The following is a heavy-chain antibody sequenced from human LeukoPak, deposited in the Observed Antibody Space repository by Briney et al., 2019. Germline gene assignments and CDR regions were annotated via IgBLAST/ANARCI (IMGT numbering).Heavy chain of an antibody. CDR1: GFTFSSYA. CDR3: AKDQTYSGSYYRAVDY. CDR2: ISYDGSNK. V-gene: IGHV3-30*18. Sequence: QPGGSLRLSCAASGFTFSSYAMHWVRQPPGTGLEWVAVISYDGSNKYYADSVKGRFTISRDNSKNTLYLQMNSLRAEDTAVYYCAKDQTYSGSYYRAVDYWGQGTLVTVSS. D-gene: IGHD1-26*01. J-gene: IGHJ4*02.